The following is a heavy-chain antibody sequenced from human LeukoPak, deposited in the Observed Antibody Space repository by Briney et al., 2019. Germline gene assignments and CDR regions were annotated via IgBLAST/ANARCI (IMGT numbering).Heavy chain of an antibody. CDR2: IYYSGST. CDR3: ARYSYGRYHFDY. J-gene: IGHJ4*02. D-gene: IGHD5-18*01. V-gene: IGHV4-59*08. CDR1: GGSISSYY. Sequence: SETLTLTCTVSGGSISSYYWSWIRQPPGKGLEWIGYIYYSGSTNYNPSLKSRVTISVDTSKNQFSLKLSSVTAADTAVYYCARYSYGRYHFDYWGQGTLVTVSS.